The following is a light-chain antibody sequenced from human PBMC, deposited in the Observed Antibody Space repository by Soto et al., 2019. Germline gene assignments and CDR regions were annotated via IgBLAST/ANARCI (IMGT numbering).Light chain of an antibody. J-gene: IGKJ4*01. V-gene: IGKV1-27*01. Sequence: DIQMTQSPSSLSASVGDRVTITCRTSQDISNYLAWYQQKPGKVPKLLIYAASTLQSGVPSRFSGGGSGTDFALTISSLQPEDVATYYCQKYNSAPHTVGGGTTVE. CDR3: QKYNSAPHT. CDR2: AAS. CDR1: QDISNY.